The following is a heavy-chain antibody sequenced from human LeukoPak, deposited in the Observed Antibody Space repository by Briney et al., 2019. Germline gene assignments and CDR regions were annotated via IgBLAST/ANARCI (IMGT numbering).Heavy chain of an antibody. V-gene: IGHV4-39*07. J-gene: IGHJ4*02. CDR1: GGSIRTRSYY. CDR3: ARVPTVTFFDY. Sequence: SETLSLTWTVSGGSIRTRSYYWVWIRQPPGEGLGWIGSIYYSGTTYYNPSLKSRVTMSVDTSKNHFSLKLSSVTAADTAVYYCARVPTVTFFDYWGQGTLVTVSS. D-gene: IGHD4-17*01. CDR2: IYYSGTT.